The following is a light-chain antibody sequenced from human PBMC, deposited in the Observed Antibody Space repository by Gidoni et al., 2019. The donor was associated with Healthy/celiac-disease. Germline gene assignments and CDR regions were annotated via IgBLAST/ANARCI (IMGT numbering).Light chain of an antibody. V-gene: IGKV3-11*01. Sequence: EIVLTQSPATLSLSPGERATLSCRARQSVSSYLAWYQQKPGPAPRLLIYDASNRATGIPARFSGSGSGTDFTLTISSLEPEDFAVYYCQQRSNWRGWTFGQGTKVEIK. J-gene: IGKJ1*01. CDR1: QSVSSY. CDR3: QQRSNWRGWT. CDR2: DAS.